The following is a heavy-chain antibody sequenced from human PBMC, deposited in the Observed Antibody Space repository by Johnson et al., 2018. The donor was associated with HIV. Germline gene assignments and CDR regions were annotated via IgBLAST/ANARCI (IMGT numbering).Heavy chain of an antibody. V-gene: IGHV3-66*02. Sequence: VQLVESGGGVVRPGESLRLSCAASGFTVSSNYMSWVRQAPGKGLEWVSVIYSGGSTYYADSVKGRFTISRDNSKNTLYLQMNSLRAEDTAVYYCAREEGVGDDYGGKSAFDIWGQGTMVTVSS. CDR3: AREEGVGDDYGGKSAFDI. CDR2: IYSGGST. J-gene: IGHJ3*02. CDR1: GFTVSSNY. D-gene: IGHD4-23*01.